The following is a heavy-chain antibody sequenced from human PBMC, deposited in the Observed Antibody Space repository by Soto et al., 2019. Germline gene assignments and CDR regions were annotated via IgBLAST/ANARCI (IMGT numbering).Heavy chain of an antibody. V-gene: IGHV3-49*04. D-gene: IGHD3-9*01. J-gene: IGHJ6*02. CDR1: GFTFGDYA. Sequence: GGSLRLSCTASGFTFGDYAMSWVRQAPGKGLEWVGFIRSKAYGGTTEYAASVKGRFTISRDDSKSIAYLQMNSLKTEDTAVYYCRTYYDILTGYSYYYYGMDVWGQGTTVTVSS. CDR3: RTYYDILTGYSYYYYGMDV. CDR2: IRSKAYGGTT.